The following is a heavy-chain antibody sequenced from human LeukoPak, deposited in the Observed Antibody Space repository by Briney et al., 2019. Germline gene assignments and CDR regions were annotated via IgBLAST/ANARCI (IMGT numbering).Heavy chain of an antibody. CDR1: GYTFSGYY. CDR2: VNPNSGGT. J-gene: IGHJ4*02. D-gene: IGHD5-18*01. CDR3: ATEVTD. V-gene: IGHV1-2*02. Sequence: GASVKVSCKGSGYTFSGYYMHWVRQAPGQGLEWMGWVNPNSGGTKYAQKFQGRVTMTRDTSISTAYMELSRLRSDDTAVYYCATEVTDWGQGTLVTVSS.